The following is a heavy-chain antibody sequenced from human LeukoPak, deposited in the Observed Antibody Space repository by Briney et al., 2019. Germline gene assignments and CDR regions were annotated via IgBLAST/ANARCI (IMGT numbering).Heavy chain of an antibody. J-gene: IGHJ6*03. CDR3: ARVELAPYYYYMDV. V-gene: IGHV3-21*01. Sequence: GGSLRLSCAASGFTFSSYSMNWVRQAPGKGLEWVSFISSSSSYIYYADSVKGRFTISRDNAKNSLYLQLNSLRAEDTAVYYCARVELAPYYYYMDVWGKGTTVTVSS. CDR1: GFTFSSYS. D-gene: IGHD1-7*01. CDR2: ISSSSSYI.